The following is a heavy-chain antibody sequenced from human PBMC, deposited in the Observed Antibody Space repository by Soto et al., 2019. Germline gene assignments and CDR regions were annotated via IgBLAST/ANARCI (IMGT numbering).Heavy chain of an antibody. CDR1: GGIFSSNT. CDR3: ASKAACGGACYAFDS. Sequence: QVYLVQSGAEVKKPGSSVKISCKASGGIFSSNTINWVRQAAGQGLEWMGGIIPLFGTANYAEKFQGRVTITADKSTKTEYMELTRLRSEDTAVYYCASKAACGGACYAFDSWGQGTLVIVSS. CDR2: IIPLFGTA. J-gene: IGHJ4*02. D-gene: IGHD2-21*02. V-gene: IGHV1-69*06.